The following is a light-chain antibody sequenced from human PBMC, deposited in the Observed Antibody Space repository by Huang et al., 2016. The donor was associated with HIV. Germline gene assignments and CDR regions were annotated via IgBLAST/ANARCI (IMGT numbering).Light chain of an antibody. CDR3: QQRSSGVT. V-gene: IGKV3-11*01. CDR1: QSVGNY. J-gene: IGKJ4*01. CDR2: DTS. Sequence: IVLTQSPATLSWYPGERVTLSCRASQSVGNYIAWYQQQPGQSPKLLIYDTSNRATGTPVRCSGSGSGTDFTLTISSLESEDFAVYYCQQRSSGVTFGGGTKVQVK.